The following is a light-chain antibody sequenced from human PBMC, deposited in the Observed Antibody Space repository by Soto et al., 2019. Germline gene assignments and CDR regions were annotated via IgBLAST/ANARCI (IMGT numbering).Light chain of an antibody. CDR2: GNI. V-gene: IGLV1-40*01. J-gene: IGLJ2*01. CDR3: ESYDSSLSGHVI. CDR1: NSNIGAGYD. Sequence: QSVLTQPPSVSGAPGQRVTISCTGSNSNIGAGYDVHWYQQFPGTAPKLLIYGNINRPSGVPDRFSGSKSATSASLAITGLQAEDEAEYYCESYDSSLSGHVIFGGGTKVTVL.